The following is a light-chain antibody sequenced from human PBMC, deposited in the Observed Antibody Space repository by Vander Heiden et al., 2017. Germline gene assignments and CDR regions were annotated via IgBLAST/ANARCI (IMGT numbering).Light chain of an antibody. CDR2: EDN. Sequence: FMLTQPHSVSASPGKTVTISCTRSSGNIASNYVQWYQQRPGSSPTTVIYEDNQRSSGVPDRFSGSIDSSSNSASLTISGLKTEDEADYYCQSYDSSNRGVFGGGTKLTVL. CDR1: SGNIASNY. J-gene: IGLJ3*02. V-gene: IGLV6-57*01. CDR3: QSYDSSNRGV.